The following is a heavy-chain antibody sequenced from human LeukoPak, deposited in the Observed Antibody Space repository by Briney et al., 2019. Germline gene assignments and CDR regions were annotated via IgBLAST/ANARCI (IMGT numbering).Heavy chain of an antibody. V-gene: IGHV3-7*01. CDR2: IKQDGSEK. CDR3: ARARVVVVAATRNYYYYMDV. J-gene: IGHJ6*03. D-gene: IGHD2-15*01. CDR1: GFTFSNYW. Sequence: GGSLRLPCAASGFTFSNYWVSWVRQAPGKGLEWVANIKQDGSEKYYVDSVKGRFTISRDNAKNSLYLQMNSLRAEDTAVYYCARARVVVVAATRNYYYYMDVWGKGTTVTVSS.